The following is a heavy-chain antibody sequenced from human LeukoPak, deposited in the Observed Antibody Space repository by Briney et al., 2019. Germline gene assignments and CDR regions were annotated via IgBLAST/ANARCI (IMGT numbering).Heavy chain of an antibody. CDR3: ARDRGYSFAHPLDY. CDR2: IWHDGTNK. V-gene: IGHV3-33*01. J-gene: IGHJ4*02. D-gene: IGHD5-18*01. Sequence: GGSLRLSCEASGFTFSDYGMHWVRQAPGKGLEWVALIWHDGTNKYYAGSMKDRFTISRNNSRNTLYLQMNGLRAEDTAVYYCARDRGYSFAHPLDYWGQGALVTVSS. CDR1: GFTFSDYG.